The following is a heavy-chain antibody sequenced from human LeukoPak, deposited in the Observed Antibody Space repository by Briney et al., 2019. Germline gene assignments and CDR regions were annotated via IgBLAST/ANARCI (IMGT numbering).Heavy chain of an antibody. CDR3: AREGTADAFDI. Sequence: PGGSLRLSCAASGFTFSTSEMSWVRQAPGKGLEWVSYISSTASHIFYADSVKGRFTISRDDAKNSLYLQMNGLRAEDTAIYFCAREGTADAFDIWGQGTMVTVSS. J-gene: IGHJ3*02. D-gene: IGHD1-1*01. CDR1: GFTFSTSE. CDR2: ISSTASHI. V-gene: IGHV3-48*03.